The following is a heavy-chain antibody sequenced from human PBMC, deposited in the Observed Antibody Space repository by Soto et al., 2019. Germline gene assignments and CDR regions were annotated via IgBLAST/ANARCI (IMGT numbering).Heavy chain of an antibody. V-gene: IGHV3-23*01. CDR2: ISGSGGST. D-gene: IGHD3-22*01. CDR1: GFTFSSYA. Sequence: PGGSLRLSCSASGFTFSSYAMSWVRQAPGKGLEWVSAISGSGGSTYYADSVKGRFTISRDNSKNTLYLQMNSLRAEDTAVYYCAKERPYYYDSSGRPVDYWGQGTLVTVS. CDR3: AKERPYYYDSSGRPVDY. J-gene: IGHJ4*02.